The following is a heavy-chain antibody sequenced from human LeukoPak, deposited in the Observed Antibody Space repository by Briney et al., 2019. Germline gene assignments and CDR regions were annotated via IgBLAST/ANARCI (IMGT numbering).Heavy chain of an antibody. CDR2: ISTNSSNI. J-gene: IGHJ6*02. D-gene: IGHD3-22*01. V-gene: IGHV3-48*02. Sequence: GGSLRLSCAASGFTFSSFGMNWVRQAPGKGLEWVSYISTNSSNIYYADSVKGRFTISRDNAKNSLYLQMNSLRDEDTAVYYCARGGSGYGDYYYFYGMDVWGQGTTVTVSS. CDR1: GFTFSSFG. CDR3: ARGGSGYGDYYYFYGMDV.